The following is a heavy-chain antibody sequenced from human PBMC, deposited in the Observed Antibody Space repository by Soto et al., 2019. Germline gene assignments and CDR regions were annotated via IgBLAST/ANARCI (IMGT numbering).Heavy chain of an antibody. V-gene: IGHV1-18*01. D-gene: IGHD3-9*01. J-gene: IGHJ4*02. Sequence: ASVKVSCKASGYTFTSYGISWVRQAPGQGLEWVGWISAYNGNTNYAQKLQGRVTMTTDTSTSTAYMELRSLRSDDTAVYYCARDKGLRYFDWPWLGYWGQGTLVTVSS. CDR3: ARDKGLRYFDWPWLGY. CDR1: GYTFTSYG. CDR2: ISAYNGNT.